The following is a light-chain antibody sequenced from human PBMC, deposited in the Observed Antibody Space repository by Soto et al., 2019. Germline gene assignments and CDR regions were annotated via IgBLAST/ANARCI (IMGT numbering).Light chain of an antibody. Sequence: EVVMRQSPATLSASPGEGATLPCRASQGIGDTLAWYQHKPGQTPRLLIYDTSTRATGVPTRFSGSRSGAEFTLTINSLQSEDFAVYYCQPYNNWPLTFGGGTKVDIK. CDR1: QGIGDT. V-gene: IGKV3-15*01. CDR2: DTS. CDR3: QPYNNWPLT. J-gene: IGKJ4*01.